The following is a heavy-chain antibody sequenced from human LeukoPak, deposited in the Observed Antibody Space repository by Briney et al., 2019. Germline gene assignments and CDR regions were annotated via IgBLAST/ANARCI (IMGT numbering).Heavy chain of an antibody. CDR3: ARAADYGLYFDY. CDR1: GFTVSGNY. J-gene: IGHJ4*02. V-gene: IGHV3-66*01. D-gene: IGHD3-10*01. CDR2: IYSGGST. Sequence: GGSLRLSCAASGFTVSGNYMIWVRQAPGKGLEWVSVIYSGGSTYYADSVKGRFTISRDNSKNTLYLQMNSLRAEDTAVYYCARAADYGLYFDYWGQGTLVTVSS.